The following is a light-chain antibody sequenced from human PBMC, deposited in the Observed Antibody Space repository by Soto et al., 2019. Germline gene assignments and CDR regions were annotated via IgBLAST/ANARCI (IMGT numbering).Light chain of an antibody. Sequence: DIQMTQSPSSLSASVGDRFTITCQASQDISNYLNWYQQKPGQAPKLLIYDASNLETGVPSRFSGSGSGTDFTLTISSLQPEDFATYYCQQYDNLPLIFGQGTRLEIK. CDR3: QQYDNLPLI. J-gene: IGKJ5*01. V-gene: IGKV1-33*01. CDR2: DAS. CDR1: QDISNY.